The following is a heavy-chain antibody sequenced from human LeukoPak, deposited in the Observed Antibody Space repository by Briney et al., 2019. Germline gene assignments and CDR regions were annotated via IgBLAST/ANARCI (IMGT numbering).Heavy chain of an antibody. CDR3: ARDGGGYSYGSHI. CDR1: GFTFSSYA. J-gene: IGHJ4*02. D-gene: IGHD5-18*01. Sequence: GGSLRLSCAASGFTFSSYAMSWVRQAPGKGLEWVSAISGSGGSTYYADSVKGRFTISRDNSKNTLYLQMNSLRAEDTAVYYCARDGGGYSYGSHIWGQGTLVTVSS. V-gene: IGHV3-23*01. CDR2: ISGSGGST.